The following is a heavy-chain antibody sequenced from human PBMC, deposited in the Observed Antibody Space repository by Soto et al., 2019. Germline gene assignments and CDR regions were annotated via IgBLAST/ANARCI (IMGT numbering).Heavy chain of an antibody. Sequence: QVQLVQSGAEVKKPGASVKVSCKASGYTFTSYAMHWVRQAPGQRLEWMGWINAGNGNTKYSQEFQGRVTITRDTSASTAYMELSSLRSEDTAVYYCARDYYGSGSGLYGMDVWGQGTTVTVSS. D-gene: IGHD3-10*01. CDR1: GYTFTSYA. J-gene: IGHJ6*02. CDR3: ARDYYGSGSGLYGMDV. CDR2: INAGNGNT. V-gene: IGHV1-3*01.